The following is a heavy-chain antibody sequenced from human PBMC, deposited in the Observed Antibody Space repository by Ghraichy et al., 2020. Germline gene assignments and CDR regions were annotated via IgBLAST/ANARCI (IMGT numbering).Heavy chain of an antibody. Sequence: GGSLRLSCAASGFTFSSYSMNWVRQAPGKGLEWVSSISSSSSYIYYADSVKGRFTISRDNAKNSLYLQMNSLRAEDTAVYYCARAVPPTSDAFDIWGQGKMVTVSS. CDR3: ARAVPPTSDAFDI. V-gene: IGHV3-21*01. CDR1: GFTFSSYS. CDR2: ISSSSSYI. J-gene: IGHJ3*02.